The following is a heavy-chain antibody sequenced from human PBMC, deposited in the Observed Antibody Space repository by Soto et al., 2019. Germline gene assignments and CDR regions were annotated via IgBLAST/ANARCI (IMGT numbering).Heavy chain of an antibody. V-gene: IGHV3-30*18. CDR2: ISYDGSNK. CDR3: AKVNRTGTQECYFDH. Sequence: GGPLRLSCAASGCTFSSDGMHWVRQAPAKGLEGVAVISYDGSNKYYADSVKGRLTISRDNSKNTLYLQMNSLRAEDTAVYSCAKVNRTGTQECYFDHRGQGTLVTVSS. CDR1: GCTFSSDG. D-gene: IGHD1-7*01. J-gene: IGHJ4*02.